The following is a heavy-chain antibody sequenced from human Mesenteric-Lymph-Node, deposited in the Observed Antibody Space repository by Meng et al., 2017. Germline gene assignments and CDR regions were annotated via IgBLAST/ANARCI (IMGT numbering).Heavy chain of an antibody. V-gene: IGHV4-4*02. D-gene: IGHD1-26*01. CDR3: ARGKQDAWELLAY. CDR2: IDDSGST. Sequence: LRQYPGPGLAKPSGTLSLTCAVSGVSISSKIRWTWVRQPPGKGLEWIGDIDDSGSTNYNPSLNSRISISLDKSKNHFSLKVNSVTAADTAVYYCARGKQDAWELLAYWGQGALVTVSS. J-gene: IGHJ4*02. CDR1: GVSISSKIR.